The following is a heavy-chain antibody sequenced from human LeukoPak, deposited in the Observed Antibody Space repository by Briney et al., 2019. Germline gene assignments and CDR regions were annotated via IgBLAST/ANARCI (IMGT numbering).Heavy chain of an antibody. CDR3: ARDLLGVIDFDY. CDR2: INPSGGST. Sequence: ASVKVSCKASGYTFTSYYMHWVRQAPGQGLEWMGIINPSGGSTNYAQKFQGRVTMTRDTSISTAYMELSRLRSDDTAVYYCARDLLGVIDFDYWGQGTLVTVSS. J-gene: IGHJ4*02. D-gene: IGHD3-16*02. CDR1: GYTFTSYY. V-gene: IGHV1-2*02.